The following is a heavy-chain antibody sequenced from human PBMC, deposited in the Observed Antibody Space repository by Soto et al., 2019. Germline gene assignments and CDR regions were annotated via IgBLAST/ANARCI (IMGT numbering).Heavy chain of an antibody. CDR2: IYYSGST. J-gene: IGHJ6*02. D-gene: IGHD2-2*01. V-gene: IGHV4-30-4*01. CDR3: ARGEDCSSASCRCYYYGMDV. Sequence: KPSETLSLTCTVSGGSISSGDYYWSWIRQPPGKGLEWIGYIYYSGSTYYNPSLKSRVTISVDTSKNQFSLKLSSVTAADTAVYYCARGEDCSSASCRCYYYGMDVWGQGTTVTVSS. CDR1: GGSISSGDYY.